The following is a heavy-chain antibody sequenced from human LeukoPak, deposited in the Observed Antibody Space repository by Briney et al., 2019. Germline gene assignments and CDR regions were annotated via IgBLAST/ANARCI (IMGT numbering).Heavy chain of an antibody. Sequence: GGSLRLSCAASGFTFSSYAMSWVRQAPGKGLEWVSAISGSGGSTYYADSVKGRFTISRDNSKNTLYLQMNSLRAEDTAVYYCAKPSPNYDFRSQGYFDYWGQGTLVTVSS. J-gene: IGHJ4*02. V-gene: IGHV3-23*01. CDR2: ISGSGGST. CDR1: GFTFSSYA. CDR3: AKPSPNYDFRSQGYFDY. D-gene: IGHD3-3*01.